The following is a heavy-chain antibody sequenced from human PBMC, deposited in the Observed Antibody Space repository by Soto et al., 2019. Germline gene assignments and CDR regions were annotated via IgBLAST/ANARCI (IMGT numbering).Heavy chain of an antibody. CDR3: ARAGWGDYDFWSRPYYMDV. CDR1: GGSISSYY. Sequence: SETLSLTCTVSGGSISSYYWSWIRQPPGKGLEWIGYTYYSGSTNYNPSLKSRVTISVDTSKNQFSLKLSSVTAADTAVYYCARAGWGDYDFWSRPYYMDVWGKGTTVTVSS. CDR2: TYYSGST. J-gene: IGHJ6*03. D-gene: IGHD3-3*01. V-gene: IGHV4-59*01.